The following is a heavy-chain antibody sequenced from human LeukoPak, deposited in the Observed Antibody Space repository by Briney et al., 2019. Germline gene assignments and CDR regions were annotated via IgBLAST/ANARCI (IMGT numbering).Heavy chain of an antibody. CDR2: IYYSGST. J-gene: IGHJ6*03. V-gene: IGHV4-39*01. CDR1: GGSISSSSYY. Sequence: ETLSLTCTVSGGSISSSSYYWGWIRQPPGKGLEWIGSIYYSGSTYYNPSLKSRVTISVDTSKNQFSLKLSSVTAADTAVYYCARRDYYYYYMDVWGKGTTVTISS. CDR3: ARRDYYYYYMDV.